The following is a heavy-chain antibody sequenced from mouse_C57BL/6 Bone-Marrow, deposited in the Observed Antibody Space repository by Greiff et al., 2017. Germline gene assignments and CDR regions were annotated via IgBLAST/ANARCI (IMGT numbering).Heavy chain of an antibody. J-gene: IGHJ4*01. CDR1: GFSLTSYG. D-gene: IGHD2-4*01. Sequence: VKLVESGPGLVAPSQSLSITCTVSGFSLTSYGVSWVRQPPGKGLEWLGVIWGDGSTNYHSALISRMSISKENSKSQVFLKLNSLQTDDTATYYCAKKGIYYDYDAFYYYAMDYWGQGTSVTVSS. CDR2: IWGDGST. CDR3: AKKGIYYDYDAFYYYAMDY. V-gene: IGHV2-3*01.